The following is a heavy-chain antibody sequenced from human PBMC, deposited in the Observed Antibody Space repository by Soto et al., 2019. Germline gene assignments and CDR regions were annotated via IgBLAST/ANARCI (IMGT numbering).Heavy chain of an antibody. V-gene: IGHV4-59*01. CDR3: ARTTAVPNTLRSRYFFDY. Sequence: SETLSLTCTVSGISINTYYWTWIRQSPGKGLEWIGYIYYTGSTNYNPSLKSRVTMSVDKSKNQFSLRPSSVTTADTALYYCARTTAVPNTLRSRYFFDYWGQGTLVTVSS. CDR1: GISINTYY. CDR2: IYYTGST. J-gene: IGHJ4*02. D-gene: IGHD4-17*01.